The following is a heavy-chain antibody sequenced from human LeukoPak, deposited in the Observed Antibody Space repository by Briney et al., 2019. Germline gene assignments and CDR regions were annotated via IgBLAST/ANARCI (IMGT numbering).Heavy chain of an antibody. V-gene: IGHV4-61*02. CDR1: GGSISSTSYY. D-gene: IGHD3-10*01. J-gene: IGHJ4*02. CDR2: IYTSGST. Sequence: PSETLSLTCVVSGGSISSTSYYWSWIRQPAGKGLEWIGRIYTSGSTNYNPSLKSRVTMSVDTSKNQFSLKLSSVTAADTAVYYCARVQVGFGEFFDYWGQGTLVTVSS. CDR3: ARVQVGFGEFFDY.